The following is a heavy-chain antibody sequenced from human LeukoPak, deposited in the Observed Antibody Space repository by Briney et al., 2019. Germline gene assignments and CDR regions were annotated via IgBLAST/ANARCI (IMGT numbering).Heavy chain of an antibody. CDR3: ARYEVTGDDY. V-gene: IGHV3-21*01. CDR2: ISSSSSYI. Sequence: PGGSLRLSCAAYGFTFSSYSMNWVRQAPGKGLEWVSSISSSSSYIYYADSVKGRFTISRDNAKNSLYLQMNSLRAEDTAVYYCARYEVTGDDYWGQGTLVTVSS. D-gene: IGHD7-27*01. J-gene: IGHJ4*02. CDR1: GFTFSSYS.